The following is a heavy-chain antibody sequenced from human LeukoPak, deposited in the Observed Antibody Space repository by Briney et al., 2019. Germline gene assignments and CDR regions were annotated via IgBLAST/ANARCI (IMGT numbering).Heavy chain of an antibody. V-gene: IGHV3-21*01. J-gene: IGHJ4*02. CDR3: AREGVTDFDY. Sequence: GGSLRHSCAASGFTFSSYSMNWVRQAPGKGLEWVSSISSSSSYIYYADSVKGRFTISRDNAKNSLYLQMNSLRAEDTAVYYCAREGVTDFDYWGQGTLVTVSS. CDR2: ISSSSSYI. CDR1: GFTFSSYS. D-gene: IGHD2-21*02.